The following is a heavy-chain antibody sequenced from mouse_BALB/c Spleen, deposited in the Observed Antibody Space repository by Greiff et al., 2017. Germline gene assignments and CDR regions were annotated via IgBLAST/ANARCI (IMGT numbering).Heavy chain of an antibody. D-gene: IGHD2-4*01. CDR1: GFTFSDYY. CDR3: ARDVGLPYYYAMDY. J-gene: IGHJ4*01. V-gene: IGHV5-4*02. Sequence: DVKLVESGGGLVKPGGSLKLSCAASGFTFSDYYMYWVRQTPEKRLEWVATISDGGSYTYYPDSVKGRFTISRDNAKNNLYLQMSSLKSEDTAMYYCARDVGLPYYYAMDYWGQGTSVTVSS. CDR2: ISDGGSYT.